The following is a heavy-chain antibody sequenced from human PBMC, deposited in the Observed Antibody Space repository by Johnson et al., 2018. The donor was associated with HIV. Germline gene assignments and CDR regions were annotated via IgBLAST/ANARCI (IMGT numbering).Heavy chain of an antibody. V-gene: IGHV3-23*04. J-gene: IGHJ3*02. CDR3: ARAGSSSDDAFDI. CDR2: ITGSGGST. Sequence: VQLVESGGGLVQPRGSLRLSCAASAFTFSSYAMSWVRQAPGKGLEWVSIITGSGGSTYYADSVKGRFTISRDNSENTLYLQMNSLRAEDTAVYYCARAGSSSDDAFDIWGQGTMVTVSS. D-gene: IGHD6-6*01. CDR1: AFTFSSYA.